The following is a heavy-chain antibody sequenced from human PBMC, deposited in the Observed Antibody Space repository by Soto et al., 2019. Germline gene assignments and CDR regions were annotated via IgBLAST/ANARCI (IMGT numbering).Heavy chain of an antibody. CDR3: ARDLGSPIAVAGTYYYYGMDV. CDR2: INPNSGGT. D-gene: IGHD6-19*01. V-gene: IGHV1-2*02. Sequence: GASVKVSCKASGYTFTGYYMHWVRQAPGQGLEWMGWINPNSGGTNYAQKFQGRVTMTRDTSISTACMELSRLRSDDTAVYYCARDLGSPIAVAGTYYYYGMDVWGQGTTVTVSS. J-gene: IGHJ6*02. CDR1: GYTFTGYY.